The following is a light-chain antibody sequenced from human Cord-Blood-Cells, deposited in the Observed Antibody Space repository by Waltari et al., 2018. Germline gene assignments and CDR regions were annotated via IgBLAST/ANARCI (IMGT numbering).Light chain of an antibody. J-gene: IGLJ3*02. V-gene: IGLV7-46*01. CDR2: DTS. CDR3: LLSYSGARGV. CDR1: TGAVTSGHY. Sequence: QAVVTQEPSLTVSPGGTVTLTCGSSTGAVTSGHYPYWFQQKPGQAPRTLIYDTSNKHSWTPARFSGSLREGKAALTLSGAQPEDEAEYYCLLSYSGARGVFGGGTKLTVL.